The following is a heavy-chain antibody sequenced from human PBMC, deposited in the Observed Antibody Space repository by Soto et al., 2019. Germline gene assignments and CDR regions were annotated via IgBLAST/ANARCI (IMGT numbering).Heavy chain of an antibody. Sequence: QVQLVQSGGEVKKPGDSVKLSCTASGYTFTSYGISWVRQARGQGLEWMGWISAYNGKTNYAQKVQGRVTMTTDTSRRTAYMDLRSLRSDDAAVYYCARGGDVNYYHGMDVWGQGPTVTVSS. V-gene: IGHV1-18*01. J-gene: IGHJ6*02. CDR3: ARGGDVNYYHGMDV. CDR1: GYTFTSYG. CDR2: ISAYNGKT.